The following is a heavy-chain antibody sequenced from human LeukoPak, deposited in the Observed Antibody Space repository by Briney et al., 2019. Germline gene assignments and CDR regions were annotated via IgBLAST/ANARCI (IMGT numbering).Heavy chain of an antibody. V-gene: IGHV3-23*01. D-gene: IGHD6-13*01. J-gene: IGHJ5*01. CDR2: ITGSGGAT. CDR3: ARESPVAATGRSWFDS. Sequence: GGSLRLSCAASGFTFSSYAMSWVRQAPGKGLEWVSTITGSGGATYYADSVKGRFTISRDNSKNTLYLQMNSLRAEDTALYYCARESPVAATGRSWFDSWGQGTLVTVSS. CDR1: GFTFSSYA.